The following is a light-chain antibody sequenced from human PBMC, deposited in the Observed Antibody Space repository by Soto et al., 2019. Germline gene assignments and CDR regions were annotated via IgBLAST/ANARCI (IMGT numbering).Light chain of an antibody. J-gene: IGKJ1*01. Sequence: EIVLTQSPGTLSLSPGKRATLSCRASQSVSSSYLAWYQQKPGQAPSLLIYGAYSRATGIHDSFSGSGSGTEFTPTISRLEPEDFAVYYCKQYGSSSWTFGQGTKVDIK. CDR3: KQYGSSSWT. CDR2: GAY. V-gene: IGKV3-20*01. CDR1: QSVSSSY.